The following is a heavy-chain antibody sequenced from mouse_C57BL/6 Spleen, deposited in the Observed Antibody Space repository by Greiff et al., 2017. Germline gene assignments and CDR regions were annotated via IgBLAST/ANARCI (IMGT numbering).Heavy chain of an antibody. D-gene: IGHD2-5*01. Sequence: EVQLQESGGDLVKPGGSLQLSCAASGFTFSSYGMSWVRQTPDKRLAWVSTISSGGRYTYYPDSVKGRFTISRDNAKNNLYLQMSSLKSEDTAMYYCARQKRTSYSIVFDYWGQGTTRTVSS. J-gene: IGHJ2*01. CDR2: ISSGGRYT. CDR3: ARQKRTSYSIVFDY. V-gene: IGHV5-6*01. CDR1: GFTFSSYG.